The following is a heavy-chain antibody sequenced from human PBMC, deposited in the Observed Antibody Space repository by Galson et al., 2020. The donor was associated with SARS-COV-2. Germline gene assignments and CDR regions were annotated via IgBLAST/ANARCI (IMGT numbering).Heavy chain of an antibody. CDR3: VRDFPTRGNWPSLEDFQH. Sequence: GESLKISCAASGFTFSTSWMSWVRQAPGKGLEWVANIKQDGSEKFYVDSVKGRFTISRDNAKNSLFLQMDTLGAEDTAVYYCVRDFPTRGNWPSLEDFQHWGQGILVTVSS. CDR1: GFTFSTSW. V-gene: IGHV3-7*01. D-gene: IGHD1-1*01. J-gene: IGHJ1*01. CDR2: IKQDGSEK.